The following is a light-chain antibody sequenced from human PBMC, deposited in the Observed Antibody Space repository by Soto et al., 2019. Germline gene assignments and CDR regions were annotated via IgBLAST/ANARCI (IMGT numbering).Light chain of an antibody. J-gene: IGKJ4*01. Sequence: EIVLTQSPATLSLSPGERATLSCRAGQSLNIYLAWYQQKPGQAPRLLIYDASIRAPGIPARFSGSGSGTDFTLTISSLEPEDFAVYYCQQRYSWPLTFGGGTKVEIK. V-gene: IGKV3-11*01. CDR1: QSLNIY. CDR2: DAS. CDR3: QQRYSWPLT.